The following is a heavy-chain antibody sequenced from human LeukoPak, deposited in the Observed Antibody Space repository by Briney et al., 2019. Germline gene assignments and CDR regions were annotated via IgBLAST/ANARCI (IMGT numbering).Heavy chain of an antibody. CDR2: IIPLLGMA. CDR1: GGTFSTYA. CDR3: ARESYYDSSGYQPYFDY. J-gene: IGHJ4*02. D-gene: IGHD3-22*01. Sequence: GASVKVSCKASGGTFSTYAVSWVRQAPGQGLEWMGRIIPLLGMANYAQKFQARVAITADKSTGTAYMQLSSLRSEDTAVYFCARESYYDSSGYQPYFDYWGQGTLVTVSS. V-gene: IGHV1-69*04.